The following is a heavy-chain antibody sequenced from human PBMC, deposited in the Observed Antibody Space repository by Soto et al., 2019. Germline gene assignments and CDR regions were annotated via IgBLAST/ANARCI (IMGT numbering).Heavy chain of an antibody. CDR3: ARVAVAGTRVDY. CDR1: GGSISSSNW. Sequence: QVQLQESGPGLVKPSGTLSLTCAVSGGSISSSNWWSWVRQPPGKGLEWIGEIYHSGSTNYNPSLERRVTISVDKSKNQFSLKLRSVTAANTAVYYCARVAVAGTRVDYWGQGTLVTVSS. CDR2: IYHSGST. J-gene: IGHJ4*02. V-gene: IGHV4-4*02. D-gene: IGHD6-19*01.